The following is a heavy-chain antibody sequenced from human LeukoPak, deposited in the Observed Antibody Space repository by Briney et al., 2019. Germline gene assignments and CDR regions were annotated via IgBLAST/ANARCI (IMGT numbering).Heavy chain of an antibody. Sequence: ASVKVSCKASGYTFTSYGISRVRQAPGQGLEWMGWISAYNGNTNCAQKLQGRVTMTTDTSTSTAYMELRSLRSDDTAVYYCAREGRYSSGWYLGYYFDYWGQGTLVTVSS. CDR3: AREGRYSSGWYLGYYFDY. CDR2: ISAYNGNT. J-gene: IGHJ4*02. V-gene: IGHV1-18*01. CDR1: GYTFTSYG. D-gene: IGHD6-19*01.